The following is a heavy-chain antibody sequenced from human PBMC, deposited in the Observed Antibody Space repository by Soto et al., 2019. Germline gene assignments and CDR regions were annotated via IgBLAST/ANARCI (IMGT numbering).Heavy chain of an antibody. J-gene: IGHJ4*02. CDR1: GFSLISKD. Sequence: KVSCVDFGFSLISKDKSWVRQAPGKGLEWVAVISYDGSNKYYADSVKGRFTISRDNSKNTLYLQMNSLRAEDTAVYYCARDFDYWGQGTLVTVSS. V-gene: IGHV3-30-3*01. CDR3: ARDFDY. CDR2: ISYDGSNK.